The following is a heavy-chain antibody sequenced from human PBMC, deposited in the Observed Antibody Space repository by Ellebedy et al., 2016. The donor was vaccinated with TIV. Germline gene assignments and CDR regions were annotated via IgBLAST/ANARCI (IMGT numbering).Heavy chain of an antibody. CDR3: ARGRRRAAAAIRNKWLDP. D-gene: IGHD6-13*01. CDR2: IDHSGST. V-gene: IGHV4-34*01. J-gene: IGHJ5*02. CDR1: GGSFSGYS. Sequence: MPSETLSLTCAVYGGSFSGYSWNWIRQPPGKGLEWMGEIDHSGSTNYSPSLKSRVTIAADTSKSQVSLRLNSVTAAATAVYYCARGRRRAAAAIRNKWLDPWGQGTLVTVSS.